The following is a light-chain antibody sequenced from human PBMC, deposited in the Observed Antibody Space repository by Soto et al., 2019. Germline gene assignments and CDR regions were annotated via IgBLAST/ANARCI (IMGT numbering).Light chain of an antibody. CDR3: QQRSNWPT. CDR1: QSVSSRF. CDR2: GAS. Sequence: IVLTQSPGTLSLSPGERATLSCRASQSVSSRFLAWYQQKPGQAPRLLMYGASSRATGIPDRFSGTGSGTDFTLTISRLEPEDFAVYYCQQRSNWPTFGQGTRLEIK. J-gene: IGKJ5*01. V-gene: IGKV3D-20*02.